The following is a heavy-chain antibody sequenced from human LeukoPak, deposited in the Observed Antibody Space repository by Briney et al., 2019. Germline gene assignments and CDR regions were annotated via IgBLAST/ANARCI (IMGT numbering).Heavy chain of an antibody. D-gene: IGHD3-22*01. CDR1: GGSFSGYY. V-gene: IGHV4-59*08. Sequence: SETLSLTCAVYGGSFSGYYWSWIRQPPGKGLEWMGYIFYSGSTTYNPSLSSRLTISVDTSKNQFSLELSSVTAADTAVYYCARQGTSGSYLTGLDVWGQGTTVTVSS. CDR2: IFYSGST. CDR3: ARQGTSGSYLTGLDV. J-gene: IGHJ6*02.